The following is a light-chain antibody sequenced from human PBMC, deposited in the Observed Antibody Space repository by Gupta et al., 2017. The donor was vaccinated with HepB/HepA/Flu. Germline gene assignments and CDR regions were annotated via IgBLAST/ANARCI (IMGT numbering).Light chain of an antibody. CDR3: QETDDTPRT. J-gene: IGKJ4*01. Sequence: DIQMTQSPSSLSASVGDRVTITCRASQSISSYLNWYQQKPGKAPELLIYAASTLQTGVPSRFSGSGSGTDFTLTVISRQPEDFATYYCQETDDTPRTFGGGTKVEIK. CDR2: AAS. V-gene: IGKV1-39*01. CDR1: QSISSY.